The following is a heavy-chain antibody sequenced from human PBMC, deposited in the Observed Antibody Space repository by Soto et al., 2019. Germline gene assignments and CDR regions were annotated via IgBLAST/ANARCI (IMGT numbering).Heavy chain of an antibody. V-gene: IGHV1-18*01. CDR3: EGAVYGSGTTGAFDI. J-gene: IGHJ3*02. Sequence: QVQLVQSGAQVKKPGASVKVSCKASGYTFTSYGISWVRQAPGQGLEWMGWISAYNGNTNYAQELQGRVTMTTDTSTSTAYMELRSLRSDDTAVYYCEGAVYGSGTTGAFDIWDQGTMVTVSS. CDR2: ISAYNGNT. D-gene: IGHD3-10*01. CDR1: GYTFTSYG.